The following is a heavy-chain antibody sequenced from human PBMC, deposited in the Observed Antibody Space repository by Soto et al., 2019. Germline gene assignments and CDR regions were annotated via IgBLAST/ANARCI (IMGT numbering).Heavy chain of an antibody. CDR2: GYHSGST. CDR3: ARTSTSGTRFDY. V-gene: IGHV4-4*02. D-gene: IGHD1-1*01. CDR1: GGSISTSNW. J-gene: IGHJ4*02. Sequence: QVQLQESGPGLVKPSGTLSLTCAVSGGSISTSNWWRWVRQPPGKGLEWGGEGYHSGSTNYNPSFKSGVAMSVDKSKTQFSLKLNSVTAADTALYYCARTSTSGTRFDYWGQGSLVTVSS.